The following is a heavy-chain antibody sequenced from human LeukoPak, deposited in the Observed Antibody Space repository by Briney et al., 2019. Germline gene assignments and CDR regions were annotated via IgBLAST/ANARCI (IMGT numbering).Heavy chain of an antibody. CDR2: INTDTGNP. D-gene: IGHD2-2*01. V-gene: IGHV7-4-1*02. Sequence: ASVKVSCKASGYTFTTYGVNWVRQVPGQGLEWMGWINTDTGNPTYAQGFTGRFVFSLDTSVSTAYLQISSLKAEDTAVYYCAREVGHCGSTSCYARLFDPWGQGTLVTVSS. J-gene: IGHJ5*02. CDR1: GYTFTTYG. CDR3: AREVGHCGSTSCYARLFDP.